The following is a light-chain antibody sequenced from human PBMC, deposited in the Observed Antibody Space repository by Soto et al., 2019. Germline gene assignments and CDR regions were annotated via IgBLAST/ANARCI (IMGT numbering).Light chain of an antibody. CDR2: RAS. J-gene: IGKJ1*01. CDR1: QSINNR. Sequence: DIQMTQSPSTLSASVGDRVIITCRASQSINNRLAWYQQSPGKAPKLLIYRASSLESGVPSRFSGSGSGTEFTLTIISLQHDDSAIYYCQKYSGAHVFGQGTKVEIK. CDR3: QKYSGAHV. V-gene: IGKV1-5*03.